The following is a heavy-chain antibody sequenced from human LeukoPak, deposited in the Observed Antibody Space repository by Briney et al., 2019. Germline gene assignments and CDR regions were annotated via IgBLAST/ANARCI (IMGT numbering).Heavy chain of an antibody. CDR2: IYYSGST. D-gene: IGHD6-13*01. J-gene: IGHJ4*02. Sequence: PSETLSLTCTVSGGSISTFYWTWIRQPPGKGLEWIGYIYYSGSTNYNPSLKSRVTISVDTSKNQFSLNLSSVTAADTAVYYCARSIAAASLDYWGQGTLVTVSS. CDR1: GGSISTFY. V-gene: IGHV4-59*01. CDR3: ARSIAAASLDY.